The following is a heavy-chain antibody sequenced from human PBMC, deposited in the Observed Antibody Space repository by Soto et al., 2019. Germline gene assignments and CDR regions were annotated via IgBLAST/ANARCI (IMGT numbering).Heavy chain of an antibody. Sequence: GGSPRLSCVAFELTFSSYSMNWVRQAPGKGMEWVSSISSSSSYIYYADSVKGRFTISRDNANNSLYLQMNSLRAEDTAVYYCARPQRHYYDSSGYPESFDYWGQGTLVTVSS. CDR2: ISSSSSYI. CDR1: ELTFSSYS. J-gene: IGHJ4*02. V-gene: IGHV3-21*01. CDR3: ARPQRHYYDSSGYPESFDY. D-gene: IGHD3-22*01.